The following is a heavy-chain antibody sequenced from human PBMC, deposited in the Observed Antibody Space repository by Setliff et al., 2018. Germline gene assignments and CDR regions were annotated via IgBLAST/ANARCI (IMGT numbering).Heavy chain of an antibody. CDR1: GYSVTELS. V-gene: IGHV1-24*01. D-gene: IGHD6-13*01. CDR3: ARDEQQLVWFDP. J-gene: IGHJ5*02. Sequence: ASVKVSCKVSGYSVTELSMHWVRQAPGKGLEWMGGFDPEDDETIYAQKFQGRVTMTEDTSTDTAYMELSSLRSEDTAVYYCARDEQQLVWFDPWGQGTLVTVSS. CDR2: FDPEDDET.